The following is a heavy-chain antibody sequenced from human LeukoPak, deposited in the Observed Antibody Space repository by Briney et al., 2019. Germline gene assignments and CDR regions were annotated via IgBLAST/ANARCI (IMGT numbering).Heavy chain of an antibody. J-gene: IGHJ3*02. CDR2: ISSSSSTI. Sequence: GGSLRLSCAASGFTFSSYSMNRVRQAPGKGLEWVSYISSSSSTIYYADSVKGRFTISRDNAKNSLYLQMNSLRAEDTAVYYCARGLTIAVAGIRIAHAFDIWGQGTMVTVSS. D-gene: IGHD6-19*01. CDR3: ARGLTIAVAGIRIAHAFDI. V-gene: IGHV3-48*01. CDR1: GFTFSSYS.